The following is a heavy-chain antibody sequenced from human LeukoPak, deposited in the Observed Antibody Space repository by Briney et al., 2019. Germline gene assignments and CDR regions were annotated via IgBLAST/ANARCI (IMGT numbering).Heavy chain of an antibody. D-gene: IGHD3-10*01. V-gene: IGHV3-11*06. CDR2: ISSSSSYT. CDR1: GFTFSDYY. CDR3: AREAAYGSGSNNLDY. J-gene: IGHJ4*02. Sequence: GGSLRLSCAASGFTFSDYYMSWIRQAPGKGLEWVSYISSSSSYTNCADSVKGRFTISRDNAKNSLYLQMNSLRAEDTAVYYCAREAAYGSGSNNLDYWGQGTLVTVSS.